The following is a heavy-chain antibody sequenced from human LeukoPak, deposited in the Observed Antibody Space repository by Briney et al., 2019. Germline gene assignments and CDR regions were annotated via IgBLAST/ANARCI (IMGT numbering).Heavy chain of an antibody. CDR2: TSSSDAGT. V-gene: IGHV3-23*01. CDR1: GFTLSSYA. CDR3: ARAPVTSCRGAYCYPFDY. D-gene: IGHD2-21*01. Sequence: GGSLRLPCAASGFTLSSYAMSWVRQAPGKGLEWVAATSSSDAGTYHADSVRGRFTISRDNSKNTLYLQMNSLRAEDAAVYYCARAPVTSCRGAYCYPFDYWGQGTLVTVSS. J-gene: IGHJ4*02.